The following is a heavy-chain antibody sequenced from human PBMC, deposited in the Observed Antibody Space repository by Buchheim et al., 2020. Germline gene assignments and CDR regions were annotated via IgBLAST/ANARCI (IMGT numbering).Heavy chain of an antibody. V-gene: IGHV3-23*01. CDR3: AKAAQSGSGWSDH. D-gene: IGHD6-19*01. Sequence: EVQLLESGGGLVQPGGSLRLSCAASGFTFRSSAMSWVRQAPGKGLEWVSRISGSGGSTYHADSVKGRFTISRDDSKNTLYMQMNSLRAEDTAVYYCAKAAQSGSGWSDHWGQGTL. CDR1: GFTFRSSA. J-gene: IGHJ4*02. CDR2: ISGSGGST.